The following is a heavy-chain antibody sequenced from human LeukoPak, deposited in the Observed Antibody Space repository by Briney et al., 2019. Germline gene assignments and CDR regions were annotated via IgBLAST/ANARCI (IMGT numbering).Heavy chain of an antibody. Sequence: GGSLRLSCAASGFTFSSYSMNWVRQAPGKGLEWVSAIGAAGDTYYPGSVKGRFTISRENAKNSLYLQMNNLRAGDTAVYYCVRGGRDYSSNWFDPWGQGTLVTVSS. CDR2: IGAAGDT. V-gene: IGHV3-13*01. CDR1: GFTFSSYS. CDR3: VRGGRDYSSNWFDP. J-gene: IGHJ5*02. D-gene: IGHD3-10*01.